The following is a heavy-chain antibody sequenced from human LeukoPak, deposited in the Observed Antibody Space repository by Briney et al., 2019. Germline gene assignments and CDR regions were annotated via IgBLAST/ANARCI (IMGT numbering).Heavy chain of an antibody. D-gene: IGHD2-15*01. J-gene: IGHJ6*02. Sequence: GESLKISCKGSGYSFTSYWISWVRQMPGKGLEWMGRIDPSDSYTNYSPSFQGHVTLSADKSISTAYLQWSSLKASDSAMYYCARPGEYCSGGSGDNYGMDVWGQGTTVTVSS. CDR2: IDPSDSYT. V-gene: IGHV5-10-1*01. CDR3: ARPGEYCSGGSGDNYGMDV. CDR1: GYSFTSYW.